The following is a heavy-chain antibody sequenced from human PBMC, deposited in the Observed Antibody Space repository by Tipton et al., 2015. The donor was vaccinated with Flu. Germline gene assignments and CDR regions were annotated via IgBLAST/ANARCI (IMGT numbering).Heavy chain of an antibody. J-gene: IGHJ4*02. CDR3: ARAYWGAMTTELNY. Sequence: QLVQSGAEVKKPGASVKVSCKASGYTFTGYYMHWVRQAPGQGLEWMGWINPNSGGTNYAQKFQGRVTMTRDTSISTAYMALRRRRSDDAAVYYCARAYWGAMTTELNYGGQGALVPVSS. V-gene: IGHV1-2*02. CDR2: INPNSGGT. D-gene: IGHD4-17*01. CDR1: GYTFTGYY.